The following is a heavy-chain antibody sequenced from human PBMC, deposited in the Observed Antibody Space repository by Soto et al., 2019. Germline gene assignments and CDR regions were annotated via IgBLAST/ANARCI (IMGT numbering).Heavy chain of an antibody. V-gene: IGHV5-10-1*01. CDR1: GYTFTSDW. CDR2: IDPSDSHT. CDR3: ARPNLAPAAPPYYFDY. J-gene: IGHJ4*02. D-gene: IGHD2-2*01. Sequence: GESLKISCSGSGYTFTSDWISWVRQMPGKGLEWMGRIDPSDSHTNYSPSFQGHVTISVDKSISTAYLQWSSLKASDTAMYYCARPNLAPAAPPYYFDYWGQGTLVTVSS.